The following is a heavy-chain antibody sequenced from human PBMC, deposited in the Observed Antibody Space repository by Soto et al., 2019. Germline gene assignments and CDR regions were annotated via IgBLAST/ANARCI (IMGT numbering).Heavy chain of an antibody. CDR3: ARGRIAVYYYYYMDV. J-gene: IGHJ6*03. CDR1: GYTFTSYA. CDR2: INAGNGNT. D-gene: IGHD6-19*01. V-gene: IGHV1-3*01. Sequence: ASVKVSCKASGYTFTSYAMHWVRQAPGQRLEWMGWINAGNGNTKYSQKFQGRVTITRDTSASTAYMELSSLRSEDTAVYYCARGRIAVYYYYYMDVWGKGTTVTVSS.